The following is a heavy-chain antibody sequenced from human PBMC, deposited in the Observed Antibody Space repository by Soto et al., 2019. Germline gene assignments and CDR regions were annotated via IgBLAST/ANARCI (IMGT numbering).Heavy chain of an antibody. CDR2: IYYSGST. Sequence: PSETLSLTCTVSGGSISSYYWSWIRQPPGKGLEWIGYIYYSGSTNYNPSLKSRVTISVDTSKNQFSLKLSSVTAADTAVYYCARASGWYHYYYGMDVGGKGTTVTV. CDR1: GGSISSYY. J-gene: IGHJ6*04. CDR3: ARASGWYHYYYGMDV. D-gene: IGHD6-19*01. V-gene: IGHV4-59*01.